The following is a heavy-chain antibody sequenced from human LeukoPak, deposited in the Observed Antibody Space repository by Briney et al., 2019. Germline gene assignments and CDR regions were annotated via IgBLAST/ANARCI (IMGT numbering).Heavy chain of an antibody. Sequence: GGSLRLSCAASGFTFSSYAMNWVRQAPGKGLEWIAYLSSSGSAFSYADSVKGRFTIARDNAKNSVYLEMNSLRADDTAVYYCARSARLMKGVVEVTALDDWGQGTLVTVSS. CDR3: ARSARLMKGVVEVTALDD. J-gene: IGHJ4*02. CDR1: GFTFSSYA. CDR2: LSSSGSAF. D-gene: IGHD3-3*01. V-gene: IGHV3-48*03.